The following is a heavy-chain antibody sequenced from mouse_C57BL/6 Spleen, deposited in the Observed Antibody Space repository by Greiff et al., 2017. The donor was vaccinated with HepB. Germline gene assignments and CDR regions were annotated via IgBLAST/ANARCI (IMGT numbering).Heavy chain of an antibody. CDR1: GYTFTDYN. CDR3: ASYYDPYWYFDV. CDR2: INPNNGGT. J-gene: IGHJ1*03. D-gene: IGHD2-4*01. Sequence: EVKLVESGPELVKPGASVKMSCKASGYTFTDYNMHWVKQSHGKSLEWIGYINPNNGGTSYNQKFKGKATLTVNKSSSTAYMELRSLTSEDSAVYYCASYYDPYWYFDVWGTGTTVTVSS. V-gene: IGHV1-22*01.